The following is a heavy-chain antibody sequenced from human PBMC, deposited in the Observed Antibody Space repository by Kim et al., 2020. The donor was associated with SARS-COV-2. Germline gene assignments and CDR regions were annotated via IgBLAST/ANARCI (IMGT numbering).Heavy chain of an antibody. V-gene: IGHV5-51*01. J-gene: IGHJ6*02. CDR2: IYPGDSDT. D-gene: IGHD3-10*01. Sequence: GESLKISCKGSGYSFTSYWIGWVRQMPGKGLEWMGIIYPGDSDTRYSPSFQGQVTISADKSISTAYLQWSSLNASDTAMYYCATAPIDGSGSHSYYGMDVWGQGTTVTVSS. CDR3: ATAPIDGSGSHSYYGMDV. CDR1: GYSFTSYW.